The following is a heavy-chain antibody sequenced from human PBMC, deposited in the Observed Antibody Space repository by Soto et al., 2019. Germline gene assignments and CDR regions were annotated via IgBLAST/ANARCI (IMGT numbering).Heavy chain of an antibody. CDR3: ARGARDFDY. CDR2: IWYDGSSK. V-gene: IGHV3-33*01. CDR1: GFTFDAYV. D-gene: IGHD3-16*01. Sequence: GGSLRLSCAASGFTFDAYVMHWVRQAPGRGLEWVALIWYDGSSKYYGDSVKGRFTISRDNSKNTLYLQMNSLRDEDTAVYYCARGARDFDYWGQGTLVTVSS. J-gene: IGHJ4*02.